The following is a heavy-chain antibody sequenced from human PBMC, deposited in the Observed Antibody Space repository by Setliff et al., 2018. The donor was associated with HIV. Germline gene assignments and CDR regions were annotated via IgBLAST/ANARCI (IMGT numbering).Heavy chain of an antibody. CDR1: GVSVNNNDDY. Sequence: SETLSLTCAVSGVSVNNNDDYWGWIRQPPGKGLEWIAIIHQSGTAHKRPSLKSRVTISIDPSENLFSLKLNGVTAADTAIYYCARQVGEGKWYLDSWGHGTLVTVS. V-gene: IGHV4-39*01. J-gene: IGHJ4*01. D-gene: IGHD1-26*01. CDR3: ARQVGEGKWYLDS. CDR2: IHQSGTA.